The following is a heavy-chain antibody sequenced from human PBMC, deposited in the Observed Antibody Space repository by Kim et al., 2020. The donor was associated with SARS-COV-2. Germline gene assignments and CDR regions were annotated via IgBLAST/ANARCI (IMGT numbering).Heavy chain of an antibody. CDR3: AKAPTMIVFAH. V-gene: IGHV3-23*01. D-gene: IGHD3-22*01. J-gene: IGHJ4*02. Sequence: TYYADSVKGRFTISRDKSKNTLYLQMNSLRAEDTAVYYCAKAPTMIVFAHWGQGTLVTVSS. CDR2: T.